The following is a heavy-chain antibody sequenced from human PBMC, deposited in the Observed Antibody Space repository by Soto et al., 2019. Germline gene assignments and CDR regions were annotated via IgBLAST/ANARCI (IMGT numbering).Heavy chain of an antibody. J-gene: IGHJ3*02. CDR3: ARRSIFPSSDAFDI. Sequence: QVELVQSGAEVKKPGASVKVSCKAAGYTFTSYYMHWVRQAPGQGLEWMGFINPSGGITTYEQKFXAXVXXTGDTSPSTVYMELRSLISKDPAVYYCARRSIFPSSDAFDIWGQGTMVTV. CDR1: GYTFTSYY. CDR2: INPSGGIT. V-gene: IGHV1-46*03. D-gene: IGHD6-6*01.